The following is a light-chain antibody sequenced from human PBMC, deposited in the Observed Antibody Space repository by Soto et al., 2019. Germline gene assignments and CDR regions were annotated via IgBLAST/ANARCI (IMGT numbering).Light chain of an antibody. Sequence: EIVLTQSPGTLSVSPGERAALSCKASQSVTSNYLAWYQQRPGQAPRLLIYAANRRATGSPDRLTGSGSGTDFKLIISSLEPEDSALYYCQQYAGAPWTFGQGTRVEIK. CDR1: QSVTSNY. CDR3: QQYAGAPWT. J-gene: IGKJ1*01. CDR2: AAN. V-gene: IGKV3-20*01.